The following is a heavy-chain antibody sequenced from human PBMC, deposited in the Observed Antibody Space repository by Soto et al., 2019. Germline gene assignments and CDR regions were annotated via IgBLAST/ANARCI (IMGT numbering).Heavy chain of an antibody. CDR3: ARDRGPVAGPGYYYYGMDV. CDR2: IIPIFGTA. J-gene: IGHJ6*02. Sequence: SVKVSCKASGGTFSSYAISWVRQAPGQGLEWMGGIIPIFGTANYAQKFQGRVTITADKSTSTAYMELSSLRSEDTAVYYCARDRGPVAGPGYYYYGMDVWGQGTTVTVSS. V-gene: IGHV1-69*06. CDR1: GGTFSSYA. D-gene: IGHD6-19*01.